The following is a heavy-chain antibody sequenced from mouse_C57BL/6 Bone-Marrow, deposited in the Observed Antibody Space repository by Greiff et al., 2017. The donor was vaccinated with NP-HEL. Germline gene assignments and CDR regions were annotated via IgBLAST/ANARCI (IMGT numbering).Heavy chain of an antibody. Sequence: VQLQQSGAELVKPGASVKMSCKASGYTFTTYPIEWVKQNHGKSLEWIGNFNPYNDDTEYNEKLKNKATLTVEKSSTTVYVEFSRLTSDDSSVYYCARGGNYWYYFDYWGQGTTLTVSS. V-gene: IGHV1-47*01. CDR2: FNPYNDDT. CDR3: ARGGNYWYYFDY. CDR1: GYTFTTYP. D-gene: IGHD2-1*01. J-gene: IGHJ2*01.